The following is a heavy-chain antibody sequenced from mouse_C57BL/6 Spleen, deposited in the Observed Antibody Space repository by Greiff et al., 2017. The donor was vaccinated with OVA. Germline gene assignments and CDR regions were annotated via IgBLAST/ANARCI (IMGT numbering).Heavy chain of an antibody. CDR2: LRPKANNPAT. J-gene: IGHJ2*01. V-gene: IGHV6-6*01. D-gene: IGHD1-1*01. CDR3: TLLRRSSLYYFDY. Sequence: EVQLLESGGGLVQPGGSMKLSCAASGFTFSDAWMDWVRQSPEQGLEWVAELRPKANNPATYYAESVKGRFTISRDNSKSSVYLQMNCLRAEDTGIYYCTLLRRSSLYYFDYWGQGTTLTVSS. CDR1: GFTFSDAW.